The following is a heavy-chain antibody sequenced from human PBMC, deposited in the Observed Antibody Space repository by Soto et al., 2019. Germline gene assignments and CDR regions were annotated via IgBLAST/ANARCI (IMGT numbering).Heavy chain of an antibody. V-gene: IGHV1-69*06. CDR1: GGTFSSYA. CDR2: IIPIFGTA. D-gene: IGHD2-15*01. CDR3: ARGVCSGGSCYSRVYYCYGMDV. J-gene: IGHJ6*02. Sequence: SVKVSCKASGGTFSSYAISWVRQAPGQGLEWMGGIIPIFGTANYAQKFQGRVTITADKSTSTAYMELSSLRSEDTAVYYCARGVCSGGSCYSRVYYCYGMDVWGQGTTVTVSS.